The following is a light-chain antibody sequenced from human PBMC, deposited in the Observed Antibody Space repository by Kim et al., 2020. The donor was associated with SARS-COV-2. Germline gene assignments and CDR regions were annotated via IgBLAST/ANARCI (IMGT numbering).Light chain of an antibody. CDR2: AAS. Sequence: DIQMTQSPSSLSASVGDRVTITCRASQRITRCLNWYRQKPGKAPEVLIYAASTLQSGVPSRFSGSGSGTDFTLTISSLQPEDFATYICPQSNTAPRDTFGQGTKLEI. V-gene: IGKV1-39*01. CDR1: QRITRC. CDR3: PQSNTAPRDT. J-gene: IGKJ2*01.